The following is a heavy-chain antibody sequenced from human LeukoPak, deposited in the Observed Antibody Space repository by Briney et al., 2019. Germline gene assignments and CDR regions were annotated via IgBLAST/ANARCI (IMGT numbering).Heavy chain of an antibody. D-gene: IGHD2-2*02. J-gene: IGHJ4*02. CDR2: MNPNSGNT. CDR1: GYTFINYD. V-gene: IGHV1-8*01. CDR3: ARGLYCSSTSCYIGGVDY. Sequence: ASVKVSCKASGYTFINYDIDWVRQAPGQGLEWMGWMNPNSGNTGYAQKFQGRVTMTRDTSIRTAYMELSSLRFDDTAVYYCARGLYCSSTSCYIGGVDYWGQGTLVTVSS.